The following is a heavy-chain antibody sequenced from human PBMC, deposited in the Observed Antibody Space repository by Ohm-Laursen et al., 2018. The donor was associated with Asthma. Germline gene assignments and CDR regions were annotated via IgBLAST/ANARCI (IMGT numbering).Heavy chain of an antibody. CDR1: GFTFRKLG. V-gene: IGHV3-48*02. CDR2: INGDSKSI. J-gene: IGHJ4*02. CDR3: ARADSSNWDFDY. Sequence: GSLRLSCTASGFTFRKLGMHWVRQAPGKGLDWVSYINGDSKSIHYGDSVRGRFTISRDNAKNSLYLQMNNLRDEDTAVYYCARADSSNWDFDYWGPGTQVTVSS. D-gene: IGHD6-13*01.